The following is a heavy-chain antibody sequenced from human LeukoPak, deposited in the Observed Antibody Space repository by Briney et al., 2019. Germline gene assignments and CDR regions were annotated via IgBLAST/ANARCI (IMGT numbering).Heavy chain of an antibody. CDR1: GFTFSSYA. V-gene: IGHV3-30*14. CDR3: ARGGAVKETPFDY. Sequence: GGSLRLSCAASGFTFSSYAMHWVRQAPGKGLEWVAVISYDGSNKYYADSVKGRFTISRDNSKNTLYLQMNSLRAEDTAVYYCARGGAVKETPFDYWGQGTLVTVSS. J-gene: IGHJ4*02. D-gene: IGHD3-16*01. CDR2: ISYDGSNK.